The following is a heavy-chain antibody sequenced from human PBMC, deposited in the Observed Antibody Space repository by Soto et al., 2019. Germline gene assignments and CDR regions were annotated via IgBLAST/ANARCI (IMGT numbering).Heavy chain of an antibody. Sequence: SVKVSCKASGGTFSSYTISWVRQAPGQGLEWMGRIIPILGIANYAQKFQGRVTITADKSTSTAYMELSSLRSEDTAVYYCARDLSYCSVGSCYPLYYFDYWGQGTLVNVSS. D-gene: IGHD2-15*01. CDR1: GGTFSSYT. CDR2: IIPILGIA. J-gene: IGHJ4*02. V-gene: IGHV1-69*04. CDR3: ARDLSYCSVGSCYPLYYFDY.